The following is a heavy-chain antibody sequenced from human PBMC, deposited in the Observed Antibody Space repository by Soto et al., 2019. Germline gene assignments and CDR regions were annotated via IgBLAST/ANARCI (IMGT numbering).Heavy chain of an antibody. Sequence: QVQLVQSGAEVKESGASVKVSCKASRYTFISYDINWVRQAPGQGLEWMGWMNPSSANTGYAQKFQGRISMTRKTSMNTAYMELNSLTSEDTAVYYCTRGQEVWWNAGPLGLHGLDVWGQGTTVTVSS. J-gene: IGHJ6*02. D-gene: IGHD3-16*01. CDR3: TRGQEVWWNAGPLGLHGLDV. V-gene: IGHV1-8*01. CDR1: RYTFISYD. CDR2: MNPSSANT.